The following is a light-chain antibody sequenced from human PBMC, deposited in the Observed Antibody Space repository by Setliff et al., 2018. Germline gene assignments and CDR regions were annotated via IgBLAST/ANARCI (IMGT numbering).Light chain of an antibody. CDR2: EVS. Sequence: QSVLTQPRSVSGSPGQSVTISCTGTSSDVGGYNFVSWYQQHPGKAPQLIIFEVSRRPSGVPDRFSGSKSDNTAPLTVSGLQADDEADYYCSSYAGNYHYVFGTGTKVTVL. V-gene: IGLV2-11*01. CDR1: SSDVGGYNF. J-gene: IGLJ1*01. CDR3: SSYAGNYHYV.